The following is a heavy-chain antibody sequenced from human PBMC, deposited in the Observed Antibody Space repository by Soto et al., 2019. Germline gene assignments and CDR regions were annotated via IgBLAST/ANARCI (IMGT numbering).Heavy chain of an antibody. V-gene: IGHV5-10-1*01. Sequence: GESLKISCKGSGYSFTNCWINWVRQMPGKGLEWMGTIDPNDFYTNYSPSFQGHVTISVDKSISAVYLQWSSLKASDTAMYYCARRDYYNAMDVWGQGTTVTVSS. J-gene: IGHJ6*02. CDR1: GYSFTNCW. CDR3: ARRDYYNAMDV. CDR2: IDPNDFYT.